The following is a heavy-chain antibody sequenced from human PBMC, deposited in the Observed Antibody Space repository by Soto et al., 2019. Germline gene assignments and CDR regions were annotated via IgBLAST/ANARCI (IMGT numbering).Heavy chain of an antibody. CDR1: GYTFTSYY. J-gene: IGHJ4*02. CDR3: AATTYYYDSSGYYFDY. V-gene: IGHV1-46*01. CDR2: INPSGGST. Sequence: QVQLVQSGAEVKKPGASVKVSCKASGYTFTSYYMHWVRQAPGQGLEWMGIINPSGGSTSYAQKFQGRVTMTRDTSTSTVYMELSSLRSEDTAVYYCAATTYYYDSSGYYFDYWGQGTLVTVSS. D-gene: IGHD3-22*01.